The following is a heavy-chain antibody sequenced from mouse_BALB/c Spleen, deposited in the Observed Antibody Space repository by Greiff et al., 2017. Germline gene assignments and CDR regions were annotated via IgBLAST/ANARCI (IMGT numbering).Heavy chain of an antibody. Sequence: EVQVVESGGGLVQPKGSLKLSCAASGFTFNTYAMNWVRQAPGKGLEWVARIRSKSNNYATYYADSVKDRFTISRDDSQSMLYLQMNNLKTEDTAMYYCVRHGDNYTFAYWGQGTLVTVSA. CDR1: GFTFNTYA. V-gene: IGHV10-1*02. CDR3: VRHGDNYTFAY. J-gene: IGHJ3*01. CDR2: IRSKSNNYAT. D-gene: IGHD1-3*01.